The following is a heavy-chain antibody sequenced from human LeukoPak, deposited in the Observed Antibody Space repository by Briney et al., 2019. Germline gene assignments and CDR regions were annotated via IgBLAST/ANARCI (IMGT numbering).Heavy chain of an antibody. CDR3: ARVRIRPSFGYYFDY. CDR2: INAGNGNT. Sequence: ASVKVSCKASGYTFTSYAMHWVRQAPGQRLEWMGWINAGNGNTKYSQKFQGRVTITRDTSASTAYMELSSLRPEDTAVYYCARVRIRPSFGYYFDYWGQGTLVTVSS. CDR1: GYTFTSYA. D-gene: IGHD3-10*01. J-gene: IGHJ4*02. V-gene: IGHV1-3*01.